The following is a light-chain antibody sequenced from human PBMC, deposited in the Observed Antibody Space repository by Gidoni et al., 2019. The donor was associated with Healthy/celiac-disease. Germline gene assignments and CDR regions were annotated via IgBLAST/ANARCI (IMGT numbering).Light chain of an antibody. CDR3: QQYKNWLWT. J-gene: IGKJ1*01. V-gene: IGKV3-15*01. Sequence: EIVMTQSPATLSVSPGERATLSCRASQSVSSNLAWYQQKPGQAPRLRIYGASTRATGIPARFSGSGSGTEFTLTISSLQSEDFAVYYCQQYKNWLWTFGQGTKVEIK. CDR1: QSVSSN. CDR2: GAS.